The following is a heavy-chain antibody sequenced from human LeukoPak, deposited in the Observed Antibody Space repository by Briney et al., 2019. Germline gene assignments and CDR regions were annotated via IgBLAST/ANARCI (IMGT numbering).Heavy chain of an antibody. Sequence: PSETLSLTCTVSGGSISTYFWSWIRQPPGKGLEWIGHIYFSGSTNYNPSLESRVTMSVDTSKNQFSLTLSPVTAADTAVYYCARHKSSGSYPLDYWGQGILVTVSS. D-gene: IGHD3-22*01. CDR1: GGSISTYF. CDR2: IYFSGST. J-gene: IGHJ4*02. CDR3: ARHKSSGSYPLDY. V-gene: IGHV4-59*08.